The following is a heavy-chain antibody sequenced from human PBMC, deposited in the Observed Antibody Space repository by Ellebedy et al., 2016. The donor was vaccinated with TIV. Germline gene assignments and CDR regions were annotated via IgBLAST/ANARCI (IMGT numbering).Heavy chain of an antibody. J-gene: IGHJ5*01. D-gene: IGHD4-17*01. Sequence: GESLKISXAASGFTFSGYWMSWVRQAPGKGLEWVAKINRDGSDNYFVESLRSRFTISRDNSKNSLYLQMNSLRSEDTAVYYCARYGDYDFNSWGQGTLVTVSS. V-gene: IGHV3-7*01. CDR1: GFTFSGYW. CDR2: INRDGSDN. CDR3: ARYGDYDFNS.